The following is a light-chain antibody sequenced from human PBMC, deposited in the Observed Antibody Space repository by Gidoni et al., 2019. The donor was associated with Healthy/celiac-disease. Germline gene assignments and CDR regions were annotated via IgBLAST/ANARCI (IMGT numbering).Light chain of an antibody. CDR1: QSVSSSY. V-gene: IGKV3-20*01. CDR2: GAS. CDR3: QHRES. J-gene: IGKJ1*01. Sequence: EIVLTQSPGTLSLSPGERATLSCRASQSVSSSYLAWYQQKPGQAPRLRIYGASSRATGIPDRFSGSGSGTDFTLTISRLEPEDCAVYYCQHRESFXQXTKVEIK.